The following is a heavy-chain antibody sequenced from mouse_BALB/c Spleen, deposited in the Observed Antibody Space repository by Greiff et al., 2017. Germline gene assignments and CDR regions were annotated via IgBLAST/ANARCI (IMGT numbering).Heavy chain of an antibody. Sequence: GQLQQSGAELVKPGASVKLSCKASGYTFTSYYMYWVKQRPGQGLEWIGEINPSNGGTNFNEKFKSKATLTVDKSSSTAYMQLSSLTSEDSAVYYCTRGDRLYAMDYWGQGTSVTVSS. D-gene: IGHD2-14*01. CDR3: TRGDRLYAMDY. J-gene: IGHJ4*01. CDR2: INPSNGGT. CDR1: GYTFTSYY. V-gene: IGHV1S81*02.